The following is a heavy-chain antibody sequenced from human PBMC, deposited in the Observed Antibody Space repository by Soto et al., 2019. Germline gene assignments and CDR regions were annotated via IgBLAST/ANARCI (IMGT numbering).Heavy chain of an antibody. Sequence: EVQLVESGGGLVQPGWSLRLSCAASGFTFSNLWMIWVRPAPVKGLEWVSAIREDGSEKNYVDSVRGRFTISRDNAKNSVYLQMNCLLADDTAGYYCERDVIWGQRCRVSVSS. J-gene: IGHJ6*02. V-gene: IGHV3-7*05. CDR3: ERDVI. CDR1: GFTFSNLW. CDR2: IREDGSEK.